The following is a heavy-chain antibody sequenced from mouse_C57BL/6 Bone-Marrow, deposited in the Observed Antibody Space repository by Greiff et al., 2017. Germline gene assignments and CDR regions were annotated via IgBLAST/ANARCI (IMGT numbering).Heavy chain of an antibody. CDR3: ARLGRDSVFFFET. D-gene: IGHD2-12*01. J-gene: IGHJ2*01. Sequence: QVQLQQPGTELVKPGASVKLSCKASGYTFTSYWMHWVKQRPGQGLEWTGNINPSNGGTNYNEKFKSKATLTVDKSSSTAYMQLSSLPSADSAVSDCARLGRDSVFFFETWGEGTTLTVSP. V-gene: IGHV1-53*01. CDR1: GYTFTSYW. CDR2: INPSNGGT.